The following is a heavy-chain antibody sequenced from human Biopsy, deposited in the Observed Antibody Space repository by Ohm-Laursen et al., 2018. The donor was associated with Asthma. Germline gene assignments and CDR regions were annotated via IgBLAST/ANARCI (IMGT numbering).Heavy chain of an antibody. J-gene: IGHJ5*02. D-gene: IGHD3-16*01. Sequence: SVKVSCKASGGTFGNYAISWVRQAPGLGLEWMGGISPVFGSADYAQMFEGRVTITADESTSTASLELRSLRSEDTAVYYCARDRRQSSSGEDWFDPWGQGTLVTVSS. CDR2: ISPVFGSA. CDR1: GGTFGNYA. V-gene: IGHV1-69*13. CDR3: ARDRRQSSSGEDWFDP.